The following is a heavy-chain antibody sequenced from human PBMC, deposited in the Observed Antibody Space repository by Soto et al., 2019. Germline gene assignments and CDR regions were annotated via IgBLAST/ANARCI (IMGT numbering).Heavy chain of an antibody. CDR1: GSIFRGYG. CDR2: IRYDGSNI. V-gene: IGHV3-33*01. J-gene: IGHJ4*02. Sequence: PGGSLRLSCASSGSIFRGYGMHGVRQDPSKGLEWVAVIRYDGSNIHYADSVMGRFTISRDNSKNTLYLEMNSLRAEGKAVYYCARAGIGGTYLRGYLDYWGQGNLVTVSS. D-gene: IGHD2-15*01. CDR3: ARAGIGGTYLRGYLDY.